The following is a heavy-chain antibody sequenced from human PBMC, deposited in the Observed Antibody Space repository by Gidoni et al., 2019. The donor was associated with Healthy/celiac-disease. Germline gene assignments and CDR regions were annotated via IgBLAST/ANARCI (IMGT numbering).Heavy chain of an antibody. D-gene: IGHD3-22*01. J-gene: IGHJ4*02. Sequence: QVQLQQWGAGLLKPSETLSLTCAVYGGSFSGYYWSWIRQPPGKGLEWIGEINHSGSTNYNPSLKSRVTISVDTSKNQFSLKLSSVTAADTAVYYCARAPMRPAYYFDYWGQGTLVTVSS. CDR2: INHSGST. V-gene: IGHV4-34*01. CDR3: ARAPMRPAYYFDY. CDR1: GGSFSGYY.